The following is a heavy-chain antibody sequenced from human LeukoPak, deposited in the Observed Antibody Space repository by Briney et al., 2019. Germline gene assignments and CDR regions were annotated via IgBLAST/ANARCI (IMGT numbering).Heavy chain of an antibody. CDR2: IRGNGRDT. CDR1: GFTFREYS. V-gene: IGHV3-23*01. D-gene: IGHD2-15*01. J-gene: IGHJ5*02. Sequence: GGSLRLSCAASGFTFREYSMSWVRQAPGKGLEWVSNIRGNGRDTYHTDSVKGRFTISRDNSKNTVYPEMNSLRAGDTAVYYCAKGGYTTWFDPWGQGTLVTVSS. CDR3: AKGGYTTWFDP.